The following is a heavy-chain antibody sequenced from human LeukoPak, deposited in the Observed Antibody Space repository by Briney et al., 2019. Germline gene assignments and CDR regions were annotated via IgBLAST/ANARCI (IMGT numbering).Heavy chain of an antibody. CDR3: ARLYSSGWYSWFDP. J-gene: IGHJ5*02. V-gene: IGHV3-23*01. CDR1: GFTFSSYA. CDR2: ISGSGGST. Sequence: PGGSLRLSCAASGFTFSSYAMSWVRQAPGKGLEWVSAISGSGGSTYYADSVKGRFTISRDNAKNSLYLQMNSLRDEDTAVYYCARLYSSGWYSWFDPWGQGTLVTVSS. D-gene: IGHD6-19*01.